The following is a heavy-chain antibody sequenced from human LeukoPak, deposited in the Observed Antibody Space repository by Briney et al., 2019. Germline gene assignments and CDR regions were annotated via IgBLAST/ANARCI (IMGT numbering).Heavy chain of an antibody. Sequence: GGSLRLSCAASGFTFSTYDMSWVRQAPGKGLEWVSFISHSGIIANYADSVKGRFTISRDNAKNSLYLQMNSLRAEDTAVYYCARDYGFDYWGQGTLVTVSS. D-gene: IGHD3-16*01. V-gene: IGHV3-11*05. CDR1: GFTFSTYD. CDR3: ARDYGFDY. J-gene: IGHJ4*02. CDR2: ISHSGIIA.